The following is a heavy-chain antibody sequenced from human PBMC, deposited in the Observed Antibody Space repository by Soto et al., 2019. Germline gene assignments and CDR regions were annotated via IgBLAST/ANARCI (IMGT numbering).Heavy chain of an antibody. D-gene: IGHD2-15*01. J-gene: IGHJ4*02. CDR2: IKRRADGGTT. Sequence: EVQLVESGGGLVKPGGSLSLSCAASGFTFSNVWMSWVRQAPGKGLEWVGRIKRRADGGTTDYATPVRGRFTVSRDDSKNTLYLQMNIVKTVDTAVYYCNAGYCSGGSCYSLVYWGQGTLVTVSS. CDR3: NAGYCSGGSCYSLVY. V-gene: IGHV3-15*01. CDR1: GFTFSNVW.